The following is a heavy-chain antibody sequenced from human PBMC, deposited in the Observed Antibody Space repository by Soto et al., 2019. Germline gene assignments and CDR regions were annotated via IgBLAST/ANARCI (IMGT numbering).Heavy chain of an antibody. CDR3: ARWEHSWYYFDY. D-gene: IGHD1-1*01. Sequence: PSQTLSLTCAVYGGSFSGYYWSWIRQPPGKGLEWIGEINHSGSTNYNPSLKSRVTISVDTSKNQFPLKLSSVTAADTAVYYCARWEHSWYYFDYWGQGNLVTVSS. J-gene: IGHJ4*02. V-gene: IGHV4-34*01. CDR1: GGSFSGYY. CDR2: INHSGST.